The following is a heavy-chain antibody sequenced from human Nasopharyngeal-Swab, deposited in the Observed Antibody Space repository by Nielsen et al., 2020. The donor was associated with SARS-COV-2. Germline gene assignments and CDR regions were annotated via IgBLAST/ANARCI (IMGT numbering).Heavy chain of an antibody. CDR3: VRKEI. J-gene: IGHJ4*02. V-gene: IGHV3-7*03. CDR2: IKQDGTLK. CDR1: GFTFSDYW. Sequence: GESLKISCGGSGFTFSDYWMSWVRQSPEKGLEWVANIKQDGTLKSYVDSVKGRFIISRDNAKNSLDLQMNSLRVEDTAVYYCVRKEIWGQGTLVTVS.